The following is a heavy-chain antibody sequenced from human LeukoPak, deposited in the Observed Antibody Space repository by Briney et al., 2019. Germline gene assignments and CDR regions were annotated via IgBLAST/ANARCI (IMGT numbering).Heavy chain of an antibody. CDR3: ARGGPVDSTVGY. CDR1: GVPISSYY. J-gene: IGHJ4*02. V-gene: IGHV4-59*01. Sequence: PSETLSLSCTVSGVPISSYYWSWVRQPPGKGLEWMGYVYSSGRTSYNPSPKRRVTLSVDTSKNQFSLKLSSATAADTAVYYCARGGPVDSTVGYWGQGTLVTVSS. D-gene: IGHD1-26*01. CDR2: VYSSGRT.